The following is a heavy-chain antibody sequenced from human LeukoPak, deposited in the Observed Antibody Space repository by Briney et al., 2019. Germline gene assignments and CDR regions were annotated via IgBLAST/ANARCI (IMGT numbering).Heavy chain of an antibody. V-gene: IGHV4-59*08. CDR1: GASISSYY. CDR2: IFYSGST. Sequence: SETLSLTCTVSGASISSYYWSWIRQPPGKGLEWIGYIFYSGSTNYSPSLKSRVTMSVDTSKSQFSLKLTSVTAADTAVYYCARHARIQLWTPFDYWGQGTLVTVSS. J-gene: IGHJ4*02. D-gene: IGHD5-18*01. CDR3: ARHARIQLWTPFDY.